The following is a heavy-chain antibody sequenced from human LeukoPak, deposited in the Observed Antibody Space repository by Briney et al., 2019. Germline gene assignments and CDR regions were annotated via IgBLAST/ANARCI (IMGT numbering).Heavy chain of an antibody. CDR3: ARDLYYYDSSGYYGTFDY. Sequence: PGRSLRLSCAASGFSFSSYAMHWVRQAPGKGLECVAVISYDGSNKYYADSVKGRFTISRDNSKNTLYLQMNSLRAEDTAVYYCARDLYYYDSSGYYGTFDYWGQGTLVTVSS. CDR1: GFSFSSYA. V-gene: IGHV3-30*04. J-gene: IGHJ4*02. CDR2: ISYDGSNK. D-gene: IGHD3-22*01.